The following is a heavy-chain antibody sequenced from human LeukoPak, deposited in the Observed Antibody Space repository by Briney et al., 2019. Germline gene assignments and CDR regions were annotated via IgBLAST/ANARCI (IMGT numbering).Heavy chain of an antibody. J-gene: IGHJ6*03. D-gene: IGHD3-3*01. CDR1: GFTFSDYY. V-gene: IGHV3-11*04. CDR3: ARVPPYDFWSGYYYYYYMDV. Sequence: GGSLRLSCAASGFTFSDYYMSWIRQAPGRGLEWVSYISSSGSTIYYADSVKGRFTISRDNAKNSLYLQMNSLRAEDTAVYYCARVPPYDFWSGYYYYYYMDVWGKGTTVTVSS. CDR2: ISSSGSTI.